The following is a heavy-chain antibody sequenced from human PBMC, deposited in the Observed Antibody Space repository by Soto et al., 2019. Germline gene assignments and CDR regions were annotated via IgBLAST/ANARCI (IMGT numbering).Heavy chain of an antibody. CDR3: AKDRRGSSGSDAFDI. V-gene: IGHV3-23*01. D-gene: IGHD6-19*01. J-gene: IGHJ3*02. CDR1: GFTFSSYA. Sequence: PGGSLRLSCAASGFTFSSYAMSWVRQAPGKGLEWVSAISGSGGSTYYADSMKGRFTISRDNSKNTLYLQMNSLRAEDTAVYYCAKDRRGSSGSDAFDIWGQGTMVTVSS. CDR2: ISGSGGST.